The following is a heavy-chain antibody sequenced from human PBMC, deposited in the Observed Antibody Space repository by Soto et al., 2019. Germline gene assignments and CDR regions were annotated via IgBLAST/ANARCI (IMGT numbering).Heavy chain of an antibody. D-gene: IGHD6-13*01. CDR1: GYSFTSYW. CDR3: ARQGYSSSWYIGSYYYYGMDV. V-gene: IGHV5-51*01. CDR2: IYPGDSDT. J-gene: IGHJ6*02. Sequence: GESLKISCKGSGYSFTSYWIGWVRQMPGKGLEWMGIIYPGDSDTRYSPSFQGQVTISADKSISTAYLQWSSLKASDTAMYYCARQGYSSSWYIGSYYYYGMDVWGQGTTVTVSS.